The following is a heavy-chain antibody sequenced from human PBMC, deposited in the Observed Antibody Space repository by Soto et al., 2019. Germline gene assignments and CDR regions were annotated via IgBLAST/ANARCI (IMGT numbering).Heavy chain of an antibody. D-gene: IGHD6-13*01. CDR1: GGSFSGYY. CDR2: INHSGST. CDR3: ARGRYRSSRNWFDP. V-gene: IGHV4-34*01. J-gene: IGHJ5*02. Sequence: SETLSLTCAVYGGSFSGYYWSWIRQPPGKGLEWIGEINHSGSTNYNPSLKSRVTISVDTSKNQFSLKLSSVTAADTAVYYCARGRYRSSRNWFDPWGQGTLLIVSS.